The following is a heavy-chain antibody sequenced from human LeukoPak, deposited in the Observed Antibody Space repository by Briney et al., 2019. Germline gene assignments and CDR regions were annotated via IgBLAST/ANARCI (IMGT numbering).Heavy chain of an antibody. CDR2: IYSGGST. J-gene: IGHJ6*02. CDR3: AKVKGRVTMVRETYGMDV. V-gene: IGHV3-23*03. D-gene: IGHD3-10*01. Sequence: GGSLRLSCAASGFTFSSYAMSWVRQAPGKGLEWVSLIYSGGSTYYADSVKGRFTISRDNSKNTLYLQMNSLRAEDTAVYYCAKVKGRVTMVRETYGMDVWGQGTTVTVSS. CDR1: GFTFSSYA.